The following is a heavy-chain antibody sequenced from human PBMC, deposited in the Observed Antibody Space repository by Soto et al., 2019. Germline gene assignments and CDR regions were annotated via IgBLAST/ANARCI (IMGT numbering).Heavy chain of an antibody. D-gene: IGHD3-3*01. Sequence: SETLSLTCAVSGYSISSGYYWGWIRQPPGKGLEWIGSIYHSGSTYYNPSLKSRVTISVDTSKNQFSLKLGSVTAVDTAVYYCGRYDEITIFVVDYWGQGTLVTVSS. CDR3: GRYDEITIFVVDY. CDR1: GYSISSGYY. J-gene: IGHJ4*02. V-gene: IGHV4-38-2*01. CDR2: IYHSGST.